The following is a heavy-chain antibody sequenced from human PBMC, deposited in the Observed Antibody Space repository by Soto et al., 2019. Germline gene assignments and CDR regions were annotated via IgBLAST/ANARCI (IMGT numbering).Heavy chain of an antibody. CDR3: ARGDPYYGMDV. CDR1: GFTSSSYV. Sequence: QVQLVESGGGVVQPGRSLRLSCEAYGFTSSSYVMHWVRQAPGKGQEWVAVISYDGSNKHYADSVKGRFTISRDNSKNTLYLEMNSLRGEDTAVYSCARGDPYYGMDVWGQGTTVTVSS. CDR2: ISYDGSNK. V-gene: IGHV3-30*03. J-gene: IGHJ6*02.